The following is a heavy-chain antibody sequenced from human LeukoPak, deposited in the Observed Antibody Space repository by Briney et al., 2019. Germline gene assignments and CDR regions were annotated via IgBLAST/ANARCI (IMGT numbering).Heavy chain of an antibody. Sequence: GGSLRLSCAASGFTFSSYAMHWVRQAPGKGLEWVAVISYDGSNKYYADSVKGRFTISRDNSKNTLYLRMNSLRAEDTAVYYCARATLAAAGTWGKYYYYGMDVWGQGTTVTVSS. J-gene: IGHJ6*02. CDR3: ARATLAAAGTWGKYYYYGMDV. CDR2: ISYDGSNK. D-gene: IGHD6-13*01. V-gene: IGHV3-30-3*01. CDR1: GFTFSSYA.